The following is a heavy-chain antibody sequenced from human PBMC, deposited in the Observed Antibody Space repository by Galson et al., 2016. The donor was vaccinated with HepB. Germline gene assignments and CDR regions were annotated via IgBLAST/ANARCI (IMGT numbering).Heavy chain of an antibody. V-gene: IGHV1-69*01. J-gene: IGHJ5*02. CDR1: GGTFSSYT. D-gene: IGHD2-21*01. Sequence: SCKASGGTFSSYTLSWVRQAPGQGLEWMGGIIPIFGTANYAHKFQDRVTITADESTRTAYMELSSLRSGDTAVYYCARGGGGETNWFDPWGQGTLVTVSS. CDR2: IIPIFGTA. CDR3: ARGGGGETNWFDP.